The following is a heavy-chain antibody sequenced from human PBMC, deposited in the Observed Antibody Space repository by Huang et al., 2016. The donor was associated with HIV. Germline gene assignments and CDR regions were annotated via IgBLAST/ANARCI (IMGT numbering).Heavy chain of an antibody. J-gene: IGHJ5*02. V-gene: IGHV1-69*13. CDR2: IIPIFGTA. CDR1: GGTFSSYA. CDR3: ARTAYSYGFRQGYNWFDP. D-gene: IGHD5-18*01. Sequence: QVLLVQSGAEVRKPGSSVKVSCTAFGGTFSSYAISGVRQAPGQGLEWMGGIIPIFGTANNTQKFQGRVTITVDEATNTGYMELTRLTSEDTAVYYGARTAYSYGFRQGYNWFDPWGQGTPVTVSS.